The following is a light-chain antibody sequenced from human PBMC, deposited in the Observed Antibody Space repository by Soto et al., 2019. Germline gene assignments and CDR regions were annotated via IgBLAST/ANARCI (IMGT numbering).Light chain of an antibody. V-gene: IGLV2-8*01. CDR3: SSYSDTNICV. Sequence: QSVLTQPPSASGSPGQAVTISCTGTSRDIGGYDFVSWYQVRPGEAPQLIIYNVNGRPSGVPRRCSGSKSGNTASLTVSGLQAVDEADYHCSSYSDTNICVLGTGTKLTVL. CDR2: NVN. J-gene: IGLJ1*01. CDR1: SRDIGGYDF.